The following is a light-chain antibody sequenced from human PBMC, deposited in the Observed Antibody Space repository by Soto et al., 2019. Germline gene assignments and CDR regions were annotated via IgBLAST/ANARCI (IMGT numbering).Light chain of an antibody. CDR3: QQYNNWPFT. V-gene: IGKV3-15*01. CDR2: GAS. CDR1: QSVSSN. J-gene: IGKJ3*01. Sequence: TLSVSPGERATLSCRASQSVSSNLAWYQQKPGQAPRLLIYGASTRATGIPARFSGSGSGTEFTLTISSLQSEDFAVYYCQQYNNWPFTFGPGTKVDIK.